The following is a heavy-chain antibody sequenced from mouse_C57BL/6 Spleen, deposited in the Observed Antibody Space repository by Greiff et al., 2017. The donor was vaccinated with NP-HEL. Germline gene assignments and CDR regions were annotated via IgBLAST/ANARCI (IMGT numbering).Heavy chain of an antibody. CDR2: INPNNGGT. V-gene: IGHV1-26*01. Sequence: EVQLQQSGPELVKPGASVKISCKASGYTFTDYYMNWVKQSHGKSLEWIGDINPNNGGTSYNQKFKGKATLTVDTSSSTAYMELRSLTAEDSAVYYCARRDGYYIAYWGQGTLVTVSA. J-gene: IGHJ3*01. D-gene: IGHD2-3*01. CDR3: ARRDGYYIAY. CDR1: GYTFTDYY.